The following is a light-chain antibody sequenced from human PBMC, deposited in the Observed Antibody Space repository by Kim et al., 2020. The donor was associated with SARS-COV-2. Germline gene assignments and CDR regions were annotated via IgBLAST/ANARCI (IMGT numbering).Light chain of an antibody. CDR3: QQYSSSPAT. CDR2: CAS. J-gene: IGKJ1*01. Sequence: SPGEKATPSCRASQSVRSNYLAWYQQKPGQAPRLLIYCASSRATGIPDRFSGSGSGTDFTLTITRLEPEDFAVYYCQQYSSSPATFGQGTKVDIK. V-gene: IGKV3-20*01. CDR1: QSVRSNY.